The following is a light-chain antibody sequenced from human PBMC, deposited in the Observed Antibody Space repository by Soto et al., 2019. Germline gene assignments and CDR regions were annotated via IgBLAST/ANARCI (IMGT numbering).Light chain of an antibody. V-gene: IGKV3-20*01. Sequence: EIVLTQSPGTLSLSPGEGATLSCRASQSVSSSYLAWYQQKPGQAPRLLIYGASSRATGIPDRFSGSGSGTDFTLTISRLEPEDFATYYCQQSYSTPMYTFGQGTKV. J-gene: IGKJ2*01. CDR3: QQSYSTPMYT. CDR1: QSVSSSY. CDR2: GAS.